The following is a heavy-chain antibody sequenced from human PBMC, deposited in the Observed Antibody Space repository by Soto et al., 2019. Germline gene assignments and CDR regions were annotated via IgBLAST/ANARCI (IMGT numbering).Heavy chain of an antibody. D-gene: IGHD2-2*01. CDR2: ISSSSSYI. CDR3: ARDQVVPAALWSGMDV. CDR1: GFTFSSYS. J-gene: IGHJ6*02. Sequence: LRLSCAASGFTFSSYSMNWVRQAPGKGLEWVSSISSSSSYIYYADSVKGRFTISRDNAKNSLYLQMNSLRAEDTAVYYCARDQVVPAALWSGMDVWGQGTTVTVS. V-gene: IGHV3-21*01.